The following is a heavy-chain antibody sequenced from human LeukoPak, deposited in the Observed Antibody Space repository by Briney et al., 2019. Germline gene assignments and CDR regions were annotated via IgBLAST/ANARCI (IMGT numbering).Heavy chain of an antibody. Sequence: ASVKVSCKASGYTFTGYYMHWVRQAHGQGLEWMGWINPNSGGTNYAQKFQGRVTMTRDTSISTAYMELSRLRSDDTAVYYCASSIAVAAPTDYWGQGTLVTVSS. J-gene: IGHJ4*02. CDR3: ASSIAVAAPTDY. V-gene: IGHV1-2*02. CDR1: GYTFTGYY. CDR2: INPNSGGT. D-gene: IGHD6-19*01.